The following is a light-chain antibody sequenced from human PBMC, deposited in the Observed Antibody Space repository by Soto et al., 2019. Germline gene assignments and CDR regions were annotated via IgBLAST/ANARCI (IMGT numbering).Light chain of an antibody. CDR2: GNS. CDR3: QYYDSSLSGWV. J-gene: IGLJ3*02. Sequence: QSVLTQPPSVAGAPGQRVTISCTGSSSNIGAGYDVHWYQQLPGTAPKLLIYGNSNRPSGVPDRFSGSKSVTSASLAINGLQAEDEADYYCQYYDSSLSGWVFGGGTKVTVL. CDR1: SSNIGAGYD. V-gene: IGLV1-40*01.